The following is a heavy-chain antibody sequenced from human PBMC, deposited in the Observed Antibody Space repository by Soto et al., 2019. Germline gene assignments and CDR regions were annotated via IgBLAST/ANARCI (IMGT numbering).Heavy chain of an antibody. J-gene: IGHJ6*02. V-gene: IGHV1-18*01. CDR3: ARWGQVSAYYYYYGMDV. CDR1: GYTFTSYG. D-gene: IGHD3-10*01. CDR2: ISAYNGNT. Sequence: QVQLVQSGAEVKKPGASVKVSCKASGYTFTSYGLSWVRQAPGQGLEWMGWISAYNGNTNYAQKLQGRVTMTTDTSTSTAYMELRSLRSDDTAVYYCARWGQVSAYYYYYGMDVWGQGTTVTVSS.